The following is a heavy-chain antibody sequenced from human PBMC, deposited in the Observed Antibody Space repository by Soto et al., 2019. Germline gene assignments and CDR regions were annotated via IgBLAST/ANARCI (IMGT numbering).Heavy chain of an antibody. CDR1: GFTFSTYW. V-gene: IGHV3-7*01. CDR2: IKQDGSEK. J-gene: IGHJ4*02. Sequence: PVGSLRLSCAASGFTFSTYWMTWVRQAPGKGLEWVANIKQDGSEKHYVDSVKGRFSISRDNAKNSLYLQMNSLRAEDTAVYYCAREGSDQLEIDYWGQGIQVTVSS. CDR3: AREGSDQLEIDY. D-gene: IGHD2-2*01.